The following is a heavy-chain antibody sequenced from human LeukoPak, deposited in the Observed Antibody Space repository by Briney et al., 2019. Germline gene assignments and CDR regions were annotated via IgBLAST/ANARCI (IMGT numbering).Heavy chain of an antibody. CDR3: ARSDHSSGYYYWIWFDP. J-gene: IGHJ5*02. CDR1: GGSISSYY. Sequence: SETLSLTCTVSGGSISSYYWSWIRQPAGKGLEWIGRIYTSGSTNYNPSLKSRVTMSVDTSKNQFSLKLSSVTAADTAVYYCARSDHSSGYYYWIWFDPWGQGTLVTVSP. CDR2: IYTSGST. V-gene: IGHV4-4*07. D-gene: IGHD3-22*01.